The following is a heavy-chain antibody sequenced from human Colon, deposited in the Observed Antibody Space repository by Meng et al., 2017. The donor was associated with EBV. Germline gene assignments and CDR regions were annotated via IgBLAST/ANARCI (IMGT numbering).Heavy chain of an antibody. V-gene: IGHV3-74*01. Sequence: ELQLVESAGGLVQPGGSLRLSCAASGFTFNNYWIHWVRQVPGKGLVWVSRISGDGTITTYADSVKGRFTISRDNAKNTLYLQMNSLRVEDAGVYYCVRDDDTLKWTGPHCDYWGQGALVTVSA. J-gene: IGHJ4*02. CDR1: GFTFNNYW. D-gene: IGHD1-1*01. CDR3: VRDDDTLKWTGPHCDY. CDR2: ISGDGTIT.